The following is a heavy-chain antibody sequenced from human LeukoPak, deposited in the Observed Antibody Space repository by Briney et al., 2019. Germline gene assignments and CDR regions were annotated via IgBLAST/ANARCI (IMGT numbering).Heavy chain of an antibody. J-gene: IGHJ5*02. D-gene: IGHD1-1*01. CDR2: IYIDGRP. V-gene: IGHV3-66*02. CDR1: GASVTDTL. CDR3: VRDRATTQAWAELDL. Sequence: PGGSLTLTCTLSGASVTDTLIDWVSQAPGKGPEWVALIYIDGRPVYTDSVKGRFTISRDNSRNMVYLQMNSLRAEDSALYYCVRDRATTQAWAELDLWGQGTLVTVSS.